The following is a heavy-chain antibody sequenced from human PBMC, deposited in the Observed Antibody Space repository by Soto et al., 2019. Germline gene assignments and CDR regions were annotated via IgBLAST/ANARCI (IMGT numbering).Heavy chain of an antibody. J-gene: IGHJ3*02. D-gene: IGHD2-2*01. Sequence: QVQLVQSGAEVKKPGSSVKVSCKASGGTFSSYTISWVRQSPGQGLEGMGRIIPILGIANYAQKFQGRVTITAHKATSTAYMVRSSLRSEDTDVYSGASGSKMSVQGLDYAFDICGQGRMVTVSS. CDR3: ASGSKMSVQGLDYAFDI. V-gene: IGHV1-69*02. CDR1: GGTFSSYT. CDR2: IIPILGIA.